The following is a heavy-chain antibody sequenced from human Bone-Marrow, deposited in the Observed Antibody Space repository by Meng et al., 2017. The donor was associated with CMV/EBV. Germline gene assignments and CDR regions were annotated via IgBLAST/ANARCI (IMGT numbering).Heavy chain of an antibody. J-gene: IGHJ6*02. Sequence: GESLKISCAASGFTFSSYDMHWVRQATGKGLEWASAIGTAGDTYYPGSVTGRFTISRENAKNSLYLQMNSLRAGDTAVYYCARGGSRSIAAPQVRPELYGMDVWGQGTTVTVSS. D-gene: IGHD6-6*01. CDR1: GFTFSSYD. CDR3: ARGGSRSIAAPQVRPELYGMDV. CDR2: IGTAGDT. V-gene: IGHV3-13*01.